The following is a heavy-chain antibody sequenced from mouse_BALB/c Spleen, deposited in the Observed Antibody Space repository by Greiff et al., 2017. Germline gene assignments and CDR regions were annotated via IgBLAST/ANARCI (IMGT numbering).Heavy chain of an antibody. D-gene: IGHD3-1*01. Sequence: QVQLQQSAAELARPGASVKMSCKASGYTFTSYTMHWVKQRPGQGLEWIGYINPSSGYTEYNQKFKDKTTLTADKSSSTAYMQLSSLTSEDSAVYYCARSSGPPFAYWGQGTLVTVSA. CDR3: ARSSGPPFAY. CDR1: GYTFTSYT. J-gene: IGHJ3*01. CDR2: INPSSGYT. V-gene: IGHV1-4*02.